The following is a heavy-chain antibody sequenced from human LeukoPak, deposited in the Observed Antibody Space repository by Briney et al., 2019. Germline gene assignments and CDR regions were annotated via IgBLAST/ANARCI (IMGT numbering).Heavy chain of an antibody. CDR3: ARLALRAYYYDSSGYYLDY. CDR2: IYPGDSDT. V-gene: IGHV5-51*01. D-gene: IGHD3-22*01. J-gene: IGHJ4*02. CDR1: GYSFTSYW. Sequence: GESLKISCKGSGYSFTSYWIGCVRQMPGKGLEWMGIIYPGDSDTRYSPSFQGQVTISADKSISTAYLQWSSLKASDTAMYYCARLALRAYYYDSSGYYLDYWGQGTLVTVSS.